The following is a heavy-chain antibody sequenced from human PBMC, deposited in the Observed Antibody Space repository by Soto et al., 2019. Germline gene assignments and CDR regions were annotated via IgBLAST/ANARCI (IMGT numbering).Heavy chain of an antibody. Sequence: SETLSLTCTVSGGSISSYYWSWIRQPPGKGLEWIGYIYYSGSTNYNPSLKSRVTISVDTSKNQFSLKLSSVTAADTAVYYCARSGDTLYYYYYMDVWGKGTTVTVSS. V-gene: IGHV4-59*01. CDR3: ARSGDTLYYYYYMDV. CDR2: IYYSGST. CDR1: GGSISSYY. D-gene: IGHD3-10*01. J-gene: IGHJ6*03.